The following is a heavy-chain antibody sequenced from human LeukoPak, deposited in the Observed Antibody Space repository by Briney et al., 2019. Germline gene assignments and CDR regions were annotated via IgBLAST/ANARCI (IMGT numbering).Heavy chain of an antibody. CDR2: NYHSGST. CDR3: ARDPGVQGFDY. D-gene: IGHD3-10*01. CDR1: GVSISSSKW. V-gene: IGHV4-4*02. Sequence: PSGTLALTCAVSGVSISSSKWERCLRQPPGGGVECLGHNYHSGSTNYTPSLKGRVTISVAKSKNQFSLRLSSVTAADTAVYYCARDPGVQGFDYWGQGTLVTVSS. J-gene: IGHJ4*02.